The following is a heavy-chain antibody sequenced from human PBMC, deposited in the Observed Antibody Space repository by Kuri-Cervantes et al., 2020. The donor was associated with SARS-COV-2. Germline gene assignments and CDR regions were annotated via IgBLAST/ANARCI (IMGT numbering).Heavy chain of an antibody. CDR2: ISAYNGNT. D-gene: IGHD6-6*01. CDR3: ARDRIYSSSSGRFDY. CDR1: GYTFTSYG. J-gene: IGHJ4*02. Sequence: ASVKVSCKASGYTFTSYGISWVRQAPGQGLEWMGWISAYNGNTNYAQKLQGRVTMTTDTSTSTAYMELRSLRSDDTAVYYCARDRIYSSSSGRFDYWGQGTLVTVSS. V-gene: IGHV1-18*01.